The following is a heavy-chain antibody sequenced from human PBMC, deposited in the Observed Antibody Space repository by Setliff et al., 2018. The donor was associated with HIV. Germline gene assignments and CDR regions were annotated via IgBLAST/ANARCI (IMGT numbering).Heavy chain of an antibody. V-gene: IGHV3-7*03. CDR3: AREMQQHLVFDY. Sequence: GESLKISCVASEFIFSNFWMSWVRQAPGKGLEWVANIKQDGSEKNYVDSVKGRFSISRDNAKKSLYLQMNSLRVEDTAVYYCAREMQQHLVFDYWGQGALVTVSS. D-gene: IGHD6-13*01. CDR1: EFIFSNFW. J-gene: IGHJ4*02. CDR2: IKQDGSEK.